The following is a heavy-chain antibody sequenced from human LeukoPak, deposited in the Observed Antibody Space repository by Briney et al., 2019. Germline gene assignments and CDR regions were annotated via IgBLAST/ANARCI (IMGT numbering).Heavy chain of an antibody. CDR2: ISSSSSYI. D-gene: IGHD3-3*01. CDR1: GFTFSSYS. J-gene: IGHJ4*02. Sequence: GGSLRLSCAASGFTFSSYSMNWVRQAPGKGLEWVSSISSSSSYIYYADSVKGRFTISRDNAKNSLYLQMNSLRAEDTAVYYCASSKFWPDFWSGYYTAWGQGTLVTVSS. CDR3: ASSKFWPDFWSGYYTA. V-gene: IGHV3-21*01.